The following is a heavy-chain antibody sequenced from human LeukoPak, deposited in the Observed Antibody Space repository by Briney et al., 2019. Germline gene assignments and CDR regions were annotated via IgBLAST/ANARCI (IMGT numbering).Heavy chain of an antibody. D-gene: IGHD6-6*01. J-gene: IGHJ4*02. CDR2: IYYSGST. Sequence: SETLSLTCTVSGGSISSYYWSWIRQPPGKGLEWIGYIYYSGSTNYNPSLKSRVTISVDTSKNQFSLKLSSVTAADTAVYYCARDREWSSIAARPVHCFDYWGQGTLVTVSS. CDR3: ARDREWSSIAARPVHCFDY. CDR1: GGSISSYY. V-gene: IGHV4-59*01.